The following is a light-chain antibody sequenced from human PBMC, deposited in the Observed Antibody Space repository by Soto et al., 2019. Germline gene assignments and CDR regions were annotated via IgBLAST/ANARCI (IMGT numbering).Light chain of an antibody. CDR2: GAS. CDR3: KQYKEWPPFT. CDR1: QYFSNK. V-gene: IGKV3-15*01. Sequence: EIVMTQSPATLSVSPGETATLSCRASQYFSNKVAWYQQKPGQAPSLLILGASTRATGVPARFSGSGSGTEFTLSISSLQSEDFAVYYCKQYKEWPPFTFGQGTRLEI. J-gene: IGKJ5*01.